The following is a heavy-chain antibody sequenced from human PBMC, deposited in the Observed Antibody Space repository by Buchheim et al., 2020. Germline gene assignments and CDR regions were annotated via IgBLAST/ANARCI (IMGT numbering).Heavy chain of an antibody. J-gene: IGHJ4*02. CDR1: GFTLSDYY. V-gene: IGHV3-72*01. CDR3: ARDSDGSGSNWFADY. D-gene: IGHD3-10*01. Sequence: EVQLVESGGGLVQPGGSLRLSCAASGFTLSDYYMDWVRQAPGKGLEWIARTRNSAKGYTTEYAASVRGRFTTSRDDSQNSMSLRMNSLKTEDTAVYYCARDSDGSGSNWFADYWGQGTL. CDR2: TRNSAKGYTT.